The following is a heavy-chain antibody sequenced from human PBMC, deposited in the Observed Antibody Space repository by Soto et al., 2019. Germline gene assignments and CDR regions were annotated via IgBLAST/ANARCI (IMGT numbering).Heavy chain of an antibody. CDR3: ARDLMSDSCDQKHDY. CDR1: GYTFTSYG. CDR2: ISAYNGNT. Sequence: ASVKVSCKASGYTFTSYGISWVRQAPGQGLEWMGWISAYNGNTNYAQKLQGRVTMTTDTSTSTAYMELRSLRSDDTAVYYCARDLMSDSCDQKHDYWGQGTLVTVSS. D-gene: IGHD2-8*01. V-gene: IGHV1-18*04. J-gene: IGHJ4*02.